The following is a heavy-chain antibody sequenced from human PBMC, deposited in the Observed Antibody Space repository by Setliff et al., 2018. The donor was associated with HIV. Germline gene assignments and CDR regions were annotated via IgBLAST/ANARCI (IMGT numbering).Heavy chain of an antibody. Sequence: PSETLSLTCTVSGGSISSSTYYWGWIRQPPGKGLEWIGDIFYTGNTYYNPSLKSRVAISVDTSENQFSLKLNSMTAADTAVYYCARRGRDGVLIVFATGFDPWGQGTLVTVSS. V-gene: IGHV4-39*01. CDR1: GGSISSSTYY. CDR3: ARRGRDGVLIVFATGFDP. J-gene: IGHJ5*02. D-gene: IGHD2-8*01. CDR2: IFYTGNT.